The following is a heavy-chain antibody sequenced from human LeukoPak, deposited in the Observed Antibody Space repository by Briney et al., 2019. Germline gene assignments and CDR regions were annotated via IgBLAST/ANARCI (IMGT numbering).Heavy chain of an antibody. CDR1: GYTFTSYG. Sequence: ASVKVSCKASGYTFTSYGISWARQAPGQGLEWMGWISAYNGNTNYAQKLQGRVTMTTDTSTSTAYMELRSLRSDDTAVYYCAVNIAAAGDNWFDPWGQGTLVTVSS. CDR2: ISAYNGNT. J-gene: IGHJ5*02. CDR3: AVNIAAAGDNWFDP. V-gene: IGHV1-18*04. D-gene: IGHD6-13*01.